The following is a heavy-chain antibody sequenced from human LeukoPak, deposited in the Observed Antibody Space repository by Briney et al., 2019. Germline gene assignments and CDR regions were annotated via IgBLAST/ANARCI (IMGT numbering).Heavy chain of an antibody. V-gene: IGHV4-30-4*08. D-gene: IGHD5-18*01. J-gene: IGHJ4*02. CDR1: GGSISSGDYY. Sequence: SSETLSLNCTVSGGSISSGDYYWSWIRQPPGKGLEWIGYIYYSGSTYYNPSLKSRVTISVDTSKNQFSLKLSSVTAADTAVYYCARGPDTAMVHFDYWGQGTLVTVSS. CDR3: ARGPDTAMVHFDY. CDR2: IYYSGST.